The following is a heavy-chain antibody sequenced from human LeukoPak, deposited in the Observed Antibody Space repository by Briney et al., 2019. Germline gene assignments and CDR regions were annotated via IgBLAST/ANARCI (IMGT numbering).Heavy chain of an antibody. D-gene: IGHD1-26*01. J-gene: IGHJ4*02. CDR1: GGSFSGYY. V-gene: IGHV4-34*01. CDR2: INHSGST. Sequence: SETLSLTCAVYGGSFSGYYWSWIRQPPGKGLEWIGEINHSGSTNYNPSLKSRVTISVDTSKNQFSLKLSSVTAADTAVYYCARGQGGNYYLNYFDYWGQGALVTVSS. CDR3: ARGQGGNYYLNYFDY.